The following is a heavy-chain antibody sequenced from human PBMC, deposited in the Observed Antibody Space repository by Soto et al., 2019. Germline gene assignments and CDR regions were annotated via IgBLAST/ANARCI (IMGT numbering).Heavy chain of an antibody. CDR1: GGTFSSYA. V-gene: IGHV1-69*06. CDR2: VIPIFGTA. CDR3: ARDNRRDDFWSGDFDY. Sequence: ASVKVSCKASGGTFSSYAISWVRQAPGQGLEWMGGVIPIFGTANYAQKFRGRVTITADKSTSTAYMELSSLRSEDTAVYYCARDNRRDDFWSGDFDYWGQGTLVTVSS. D-gene: IGHD3-3*01. J-gene: IGHJ4*02.